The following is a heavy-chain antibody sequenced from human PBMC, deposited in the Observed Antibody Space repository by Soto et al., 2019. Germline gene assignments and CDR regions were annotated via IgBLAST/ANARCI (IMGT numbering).Heavy chain of an antibody. D-gene: IGHD2-15*01. Sequence: PSETLSLTCTVSGGFVNSDTHSWSWIRQTPGKRLEWIGFIYSGGSTKNPSLRSRVTMSVDTSKNQFSLKLRSVIVADTAVYYCARFVRSCSATTCSSRADVWGQGTTVTVSS. J-gene: IGHJ6*02. CDR1: GGFVNSDTHS. V-gene: IGHV4-61*01. CDR2: IYSGGST. CDR3: ARFVRSCSATTCSSRADV.